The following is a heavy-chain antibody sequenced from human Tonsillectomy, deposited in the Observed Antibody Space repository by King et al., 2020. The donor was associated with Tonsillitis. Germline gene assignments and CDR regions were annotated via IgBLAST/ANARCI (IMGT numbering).Heavy chain of an antibody. Sequence: VQLVESGGGLVQPGGSLRLSCAASGFTFSSYAMSWVRQAPGKGLEWVSAISGSGCSTYYADSVKGRFTISRDNSKNTLYLQMNSLRAEDTAVYYCAKSPPSTIRGPCYFDYWGQGTLVTVSS. J-gene: IGHJ4*02. CDR2: ISGSGCST. V-gene: IGHV3-23*04. D-gene: IGHD3-9*01. CDR1: GFTFSSYA. CDR3: AKSPPSTIRGPCYFDY.